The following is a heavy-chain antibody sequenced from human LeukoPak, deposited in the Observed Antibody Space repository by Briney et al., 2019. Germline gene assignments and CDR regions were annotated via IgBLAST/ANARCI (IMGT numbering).Heavy chain of an antibody. J-gene: IGHJ4*02. D-gene: IGHD3-22*01. CDR3: ARTNYYDSSGYYLGY. CDR1: GYMFTGYY. V-gene: IGHV1-2*02. Sequence: ASVKVSCQASGYMFTGYYMHWVRQAPGEGLQWMGWIKPNSGGTHYAQKFQGRVTMTRDTSISTAYMELSRLRSDDTAVYYCARTNYYDSSGYYLGYWGQGTLVTVSS. CDR2: IKPNSGGT.